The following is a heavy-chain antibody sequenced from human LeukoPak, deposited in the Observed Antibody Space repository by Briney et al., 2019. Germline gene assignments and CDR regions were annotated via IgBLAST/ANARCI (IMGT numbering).Heavy chain of an antibody. J-gene: IGHJ4*02. V-gene: IGHV3-9*01. CDR3: AKTNSGRYSAPFDY. CDR1: GFNFADSA. CDR2: INWNGASI. D-gene: IGHD1-26*01. Sequence: GGSLRLSCAASGFNFADSAMHWVRQAPGKGLEWVSGINWNGASIDYADSVKGRFTISRDNAKNSLYLQLNTLRAEDTALYYCAKTNSGRYSAPFDYWGQGTLVTVSS.